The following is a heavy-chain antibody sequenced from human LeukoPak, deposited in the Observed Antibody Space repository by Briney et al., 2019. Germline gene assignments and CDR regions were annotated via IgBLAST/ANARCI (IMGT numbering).Heavy chain of an antibody. Sequence: GGSLRLSCAASGFTFSSYAMSWVRQAPGKGLEWVSAISGSGGSTYYADSVKGRFTISRDNSKNTLYPQMNSLRAEDTAVYYCAKSLTAAGQVFDYWGQGTLVTVSS. CDR1: GFTFSSYA. J-gene: IGHJ4*02. V-gene: IGHV3-23*01. CDR3: AKSLTAAGQVFDY. CDR2: ISGSGGST. D-gene: IGHD6-13*01.